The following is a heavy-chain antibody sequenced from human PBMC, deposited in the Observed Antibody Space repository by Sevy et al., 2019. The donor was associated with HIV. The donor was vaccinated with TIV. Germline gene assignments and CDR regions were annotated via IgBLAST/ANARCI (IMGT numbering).Heavy chain of an antibody. V-gene: IGHV3-30-3*01. CDR3: ARGEGTMVRGLIAASDY. D-gene: IGHD3-10*01. CDR1: GFTFSSYS. J-gene: IGHJ4*02. CDR2: ISYDGSNK. Sequence: GGSLRLSCAASGFTFSSYSMHWVRQAPGKGLEWVAVISYDGSNKYYADSVKGRFTISRDNSKNTLYLQMNSLRAEDTAVYYCARGEGTMVRGLIAASDYWGQGTLVTVSS.